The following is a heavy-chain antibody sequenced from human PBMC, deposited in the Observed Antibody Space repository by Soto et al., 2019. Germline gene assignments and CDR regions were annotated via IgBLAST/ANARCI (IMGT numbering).Heavy chain of an antibody. J-gene: IGHJ4*02. V-gene: IGHV3-33*01. CDR2: IWYDGSKK. CDR1: GFTFSSYG. D-gene: IGHD6-13*01. Sequence: QVQLVESGGGVVQPGRSLRLSCAASGFTFSSYGMHWVRQAPGKVLEWVAVIWYDGSKKYYGDSVKGRFTISRDNSKNTLYLQMNSLRAEDTAVYYCARVKVGGQQLTVDYWGQGTLVIVSS. CDR3: ARVKVGGQQLTVDY.